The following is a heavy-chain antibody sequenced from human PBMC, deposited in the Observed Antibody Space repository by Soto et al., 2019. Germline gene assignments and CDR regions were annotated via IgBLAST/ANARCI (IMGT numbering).Heavy chain of an antibody. CDR2: INPSGGTT. Sequence: QVQLVQSGAEVKKPGASVKISCKASGYTFTSYYVHWVRQAPGQGLEWMGIINPSGGTTRYGQEFQGGGTMTRYASTSTVYMELSSLRSEDAAVYFCARARGVIVPAGWSAGWFDPWGQGTLVTVSS. CDR1: GYTFTSYY. J-gene: IGHJ5*02. CDR3: ARARGVIVPAGWSAGWFDP. D-gene: IGHD2-2*01. V-gene: IGHV1-46*01.